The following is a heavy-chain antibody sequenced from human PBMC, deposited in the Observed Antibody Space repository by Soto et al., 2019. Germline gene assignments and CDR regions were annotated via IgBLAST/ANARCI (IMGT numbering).Heavy chain of an antibody. CDR1: GGSISSGGYY. CDR2: IYYSGST. V-gene: IGHV4-31*03. Sequence: PSETLSLTCTVSGGSISSGGYYRSWIRQHPGKGLEWIGYIYYSGSTYYNPSLKSRVTISVDTSKNQFSLKLSSVTAADTAVYYCARVGDDSSGYYYWYFDLWGRGTLVTVSS. J-gene: IGHJ2*01. D-gene: IGHD3-22*01. CDR3: ARVGDDSSGYYYWYFDL.